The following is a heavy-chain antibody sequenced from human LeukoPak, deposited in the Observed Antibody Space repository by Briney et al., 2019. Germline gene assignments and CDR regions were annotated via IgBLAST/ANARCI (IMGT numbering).Heavy chain of an antibody. CDR2: IYYSGST. D-gene: IGHD2-15*01. V-gene: IGHV4-59*01. CDR3: ARDCGYCSGGSCYCFDP. Sequence: KTSETLSLTCTVSGGSISSYYWSWIRQPPVKGLEWIGYIYYSGSTNYNPSLKSRVTISVDTSKNQFSLKLSSVTAADTAVYYCARDCGYCSGGSCYCFDPWGQGTLVTVSS. J-gene: IGHJ5*02. CDR1: GGSISSYY.